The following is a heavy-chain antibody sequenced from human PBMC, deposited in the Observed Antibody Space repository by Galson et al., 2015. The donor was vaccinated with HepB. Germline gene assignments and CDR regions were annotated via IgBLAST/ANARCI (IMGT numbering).Heavy chain of an antibody. Sequence: SVKVSCKASGYTFTSYAMHWVRQAPGQRLEWMGWINAGNGNTKYSQKFQGRVTITRDTSASTAYMELSSLRSEDTAVYYCARGGPYGSGSSYYYYYGMDVWGQGTTVTVSS. CDR1: GYTFTSYA. V-gene: IGHV1-3*01. D-gene: IGHD3-10*01. J-gene: IGHJ6*02. CDR3: ARGGPYGSGSSYYYYYGMDV. CDR2: INAGNGNT.